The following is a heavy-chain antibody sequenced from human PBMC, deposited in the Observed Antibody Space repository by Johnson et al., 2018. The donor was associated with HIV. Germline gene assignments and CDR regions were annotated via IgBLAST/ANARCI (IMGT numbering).Heavy chain of an antibody. CDR3: ARALKRIAAADDAFDI. CDR1: GFTFSDYY. J-gene: IGHJ3*02. Sequence: QVQLVESGGGLVQPGGSLRLSCAASGFTFSDYYMSWIRQAPGKGLEWVSYISSGGSTIYYADSVKGRFTISRDNAKKSLYLQMNSLRAEDTAVYYCARALKRIAAADDAFDIWGQGTMVTVSS. D-gene: IGHD6-13*01. CDR2: ISSGGSTI. V-gene: IGHV3-11*04.